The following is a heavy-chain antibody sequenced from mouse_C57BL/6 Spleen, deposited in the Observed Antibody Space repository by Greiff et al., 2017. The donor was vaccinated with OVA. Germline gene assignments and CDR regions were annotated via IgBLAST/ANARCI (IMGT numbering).Heavy chain of an antibody. CDR3: ARDVGTGVDY. CDR1: GYTFTSYW. J-gene: IGHJ2*01. V-gene: IGHV1-52*01. D-gene: IGHD4-1*01. CDR2: IDPSDSET. Sequence: QVQLQQPGAELVRPGSSVKLSCKASGYTFTSYWMHWVKQRPIQGLEWIGNIDPSDSETHYNQKFKDKATLTVDKSSSTAYMQLSSLTSEDSAVYYCARDVGTGVDYWGQGTTLTVSS.